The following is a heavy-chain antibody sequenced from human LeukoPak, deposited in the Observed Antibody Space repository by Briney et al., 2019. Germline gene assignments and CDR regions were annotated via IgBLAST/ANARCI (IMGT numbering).Heavy chain of an antibody. CDR2: IWYDGSNK. Sequence: GGSLRLSCAASGFTFSSYGMHWVRQAPGKGLEWVAVIWYDGSNKYYADSVKGRFTISRDNSKNTLYLQMNSLRAEDTAVYYCARYSSGWSEGYYFDYWGQGTLVTVSS. V-gene: IGHV3-33*01. J-gene: IGHJ4*02. D-gene: IGHD6-19*01. CDR1: GFTFSSYG. CDR3: ARYSSGWSEGYYFDY.